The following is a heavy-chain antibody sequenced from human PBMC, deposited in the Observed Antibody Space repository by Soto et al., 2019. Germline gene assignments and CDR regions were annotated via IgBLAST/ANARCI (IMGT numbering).Heavy chain of an antibody. CDR3: ARDIGFDYVN. J-gene: IGHJ4*02. CDR1: GFNVMGYW. Sequence: GSLRLSCAVSGFNVMGYWMSWVRQAPGKGLEWVASVKEDGSELYYLHSVRGRFSISRDSAGNALHLTMNYLSAEDTGVYFCARDIGFDYVNWGQGIPVTVSS. V-gene: IGHV3-7*01. D-gene: IGHD3-16*01. CDR2: VKEDGSEL.